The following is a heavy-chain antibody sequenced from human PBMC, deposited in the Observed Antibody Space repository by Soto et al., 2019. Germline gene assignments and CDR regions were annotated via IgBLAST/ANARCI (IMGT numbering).Heavy chain of an antibody. CDR2: LSYDGSNK. J-gene: IGHJ4*02. V-gene: IGHV3-30*04. D-gene: IGHD1-26*01. CDR3: ARECASGSYYAVGY. Sequence: QVQLVESGGGVVQPGRSLRLSCAASGFTFSSYAMHWVRQAPGKGLEWVAVLSYDGSNKYYADSVKGRFTISRDNSKNTLYLQMNSLRAEDTAVYYGARECASGSYYAVGYLGQGNLVSVSS. CDR1: GFTFSSYA.